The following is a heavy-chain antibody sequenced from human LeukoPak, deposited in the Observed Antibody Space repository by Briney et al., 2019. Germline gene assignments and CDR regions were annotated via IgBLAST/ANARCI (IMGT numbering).Heavy chain of an antibody. D-gene: IGHD3-3*01. V-gene: IGHV3-11*01. CDR3: AKDGAQYYDFWSGYS. CDR2: ISSSGSTI. J-gene: IGHJ4*02. CDR1: GFIFRDYY. Sequence: GGSLRLSCEASGFIFRDYYMSWIRQAPGKGLEWVSYISSSGSTIYYADSVKGRFTISRDNSKNTLYLQMNSLRAEDTAVYYCAKDGAQYYDFWSGYSWGQGTLVTVSS.